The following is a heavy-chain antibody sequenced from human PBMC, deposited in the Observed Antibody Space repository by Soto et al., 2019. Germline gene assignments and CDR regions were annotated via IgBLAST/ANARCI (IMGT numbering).Heavy chain of an antibody. CDR1: GGSVNSGSYY. Sequence: PSETLSLTCTVSGGSVNSGSYYWSWIRQPPGKGLEWIGYIYYSGSTNYNPSLKSRVTISVDTSKIHFSLKLSSVTAADTAVYYCAKDLGSYYLDYWGQGTQVTVSS. V-gene: IGHV4-61*03. J-gene: IGHJ4*02. CDR3: AKDLGSYYLDY. CDR2: IYYSGST. D-gene: IGHD1-26*01.